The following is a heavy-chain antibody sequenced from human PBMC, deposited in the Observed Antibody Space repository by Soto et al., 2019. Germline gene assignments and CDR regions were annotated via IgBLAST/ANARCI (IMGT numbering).Heavy chain of an antibody. V-gene: IGHV4-31*03. D-gene: IGHD3-16*01. CDR2: ISHIGST. CDR3: ASQPIYDDYLGWLAP. J-gene: IGHJ5*02. CDR1: GGSISIAGYY. Sequence: QVQLQESGPGLVRPSQTLSLTCTVSGGSISIAGYYWSWVRQHPGKGLEWIGYISHIGSTNYNPSHTKRVNKSAASSENKCSLKLAAVTAAGTAEYYSASQPIYDDYLGWLAPWGQGTLVTVSS.